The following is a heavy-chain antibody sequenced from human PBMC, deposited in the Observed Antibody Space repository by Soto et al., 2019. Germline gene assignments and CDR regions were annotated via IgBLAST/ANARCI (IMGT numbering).Heavy chain of an antibody. Sequence: GGSLRLSCAASGFTFSSYAMHWVRQAPGKGLEWVAVISYDGSNKYYADSVKGRFTISRDNSKNTLYLQMNSLRAEDTAVYYCARDVGGYSYGTQYYYYYYGMDVWGQGTTVTVSS. CDR3: ARDVGGYSYGTQYYYYYYGMDV. CDR1: GFTFSSYA. J-gene: IGHJ6*02. D-gene: IGHD5-18*01. CDR2: ISYDGSNK. V-gene: IGHV3-30-3*01.